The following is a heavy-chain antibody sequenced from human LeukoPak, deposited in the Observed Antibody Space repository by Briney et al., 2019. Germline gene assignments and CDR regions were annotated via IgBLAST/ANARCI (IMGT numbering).Heavy chain of an antibody. CDR3: ARDPGVVPAANLRIDAFDI. D-gene: IGHD2-2*01. V-gene: IGHV3-66*01. CDR2: SYSGGST. CDR1: GFTVSSNY. Sequence: GGSLRLSCAASGFTVSSNYMSWVRQAPGKGLEGVSVSYSGGSTYYADSVKRRFTISRENSKNKLYLQMNSLRAEATAVYYCARDPGVVPAANLRIDAFDIWGQGTMVTVSS. J-gene: IGHJ3*02.